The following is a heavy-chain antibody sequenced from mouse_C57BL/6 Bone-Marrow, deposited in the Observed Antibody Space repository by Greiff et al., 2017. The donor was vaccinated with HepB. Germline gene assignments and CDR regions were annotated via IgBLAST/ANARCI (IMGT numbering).Heavy chain of an antibody. D-gene: IGHD2-4*01. CDR1: GFNIKDDY. CDR3: TFYYDYSEGTY. Sequence: EVQLQQSGAELVRPGASVKLSCTASGFNIKDDYMHWVKQRPEQGLEWIGWIDPEIGDTEYASKFQGKATITADTSSNTAYLQLSSLTSEDTAVYYCTFYYDYSEGTYWGQGTLVTVSA. J-gene: IGHJ3*01. V-gene: IGHV14-4*01. CDR2: IDPEIGDT.